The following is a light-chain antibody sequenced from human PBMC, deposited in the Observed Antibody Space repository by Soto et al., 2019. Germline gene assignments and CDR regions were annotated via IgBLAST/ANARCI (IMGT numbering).Light chain of an antibody. Sequence: QSVLTQPPSVSGAPGQRVTISCTGSSSNIGAGYDVHWYQQLPGTAPKLLIYGNSNRPSGVPDRFSGSKSGTSVFLAITGLQAEDEADYYCQSYDSSLSGSRVFGGGTKLTVL. CDR1: SSNIGAGYD. CDR2: GNS. V-gene: IGLV1-40*01. CDR3: QSYDSSLSGSRV. J-gene: IGLJ2*01.